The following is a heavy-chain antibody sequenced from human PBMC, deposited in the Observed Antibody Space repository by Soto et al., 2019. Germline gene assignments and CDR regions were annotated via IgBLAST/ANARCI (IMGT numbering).Heavy chain of an antibody. J-gene: IGHJ5*02. CDR2: ISAYNGNT. Sequence: GASVKVSCKASGYTFTSYGISWVRQAPGQGLEWMGWISAYNGNTNYAQKLQGRVTMTTDTSTSTAYMELRSVRSDDTAVYYCARFRPKGGDKYYDFWSGYYAWFDPWGQGTLVTVSS. D-gene: IGHD3-3*01. CDR3: ARFRPKGGDKYYDFWSGYYAWFDP. V-gene: IGHV1-18*04. CDR1: GYTFTSYG.